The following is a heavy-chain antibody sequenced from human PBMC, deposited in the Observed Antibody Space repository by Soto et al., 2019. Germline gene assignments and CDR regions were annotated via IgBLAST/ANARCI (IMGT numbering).Heavy chain of an antibody. D-gene: IGHD6-19*01. CDR1: AFTLSAYD. J-gene: IGHJ6*02. Sequence: PGGSLRLSCAASAFTLSAYDMHWVRQPNGKGLEWVSALGAADDPYYLGSVKGRFTISRENAKNSLYLQMNNLRAGDTAVYYCARDRSSGWPRAYYYYYGMDVWGQGTTVTVSS. CDR3: ARDRSSGWPRAYYYYYGMDV. V-gene: IGHV3-13*05. CDR2: LGAADDP.